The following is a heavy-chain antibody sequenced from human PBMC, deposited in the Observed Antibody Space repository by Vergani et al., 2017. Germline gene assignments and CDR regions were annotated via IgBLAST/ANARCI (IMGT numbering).Heavy chain of an antibody. CDR3: ARDRPPGIGYSYGRYDY. CDR1: GFTFSSYW. V-gene: IGHV3-7*01. D-gene: IGHD5-18*01. J-gene: IGHJ4*02. Sequence: EVQLVESGGGLVQPGGSLRLSCAASGFTFSSYWMSWVRKAPGKGLEWVANIKQDGSEKYYVDSVKGRFTISRDNAKNSLYLQMNSLRAEDTAVYYCARDRPPGIGYSYGRYDYWGQGTLVTXSS. CDR2: IKQDGSEK.